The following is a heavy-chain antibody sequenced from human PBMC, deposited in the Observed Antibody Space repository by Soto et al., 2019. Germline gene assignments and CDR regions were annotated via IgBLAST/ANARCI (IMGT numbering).Heavy chain of an antibody. CDR1: GGTFRNYP. V-gene: IGHV1-69*02. CDR2: IFPLTDIP. J-gene: IGHJ4*02. CDR3: ARGPLVVLNYFES. Sequence: QVQLVQSGTEVKKPGSSVKVSCKASGGTFRNYPINWVRQAPGQGLEWMGSIFPLTDIPDYEQNFQARLTISADKTTNTDYMELSSLTSDDTAMYFCARGPLVVLNYFESWGQGTLVTVSS.